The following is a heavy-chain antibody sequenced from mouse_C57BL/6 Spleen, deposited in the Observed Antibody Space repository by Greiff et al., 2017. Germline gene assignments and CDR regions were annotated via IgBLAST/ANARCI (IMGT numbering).Heavy chain of an antibody. CDR2: IYPGDGDT. CDR1: GYAFSSYW. Sequence: VQLQQSGAELVKPGASVKISCKASGYAFSSYWMNWVKQRPGKGLEWIGQIYPGDGDTNYNGKFKGKATLTADKSSSTAYMQLSSLTSEDSAVCFCARDDYYYAMGDWGQGTSVTVSS. CDR3: ARDDYYYAMGD. J-gene: IGHJ4*01. V-gene: IGHV1-82*01. D-gene: IGHD2-4*01.